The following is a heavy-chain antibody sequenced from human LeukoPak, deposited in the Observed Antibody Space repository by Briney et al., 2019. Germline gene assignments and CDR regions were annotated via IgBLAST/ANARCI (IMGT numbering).Heavy chain of an antibody. CDR1: GFTFSSYG. J-gene: IGHJ4*02. CDR2: ISYDGSNK. V-gene: IGHV3-30*18. Sequence: PGRSLRLSCAASGFTFSSYGMHWVRQAPGKGLEWVAVISYDGSNKYYADSVKGRFTISRDNSKNTLYLQMNSLRADDTAVYYCAKESPHFDYWGRGTLVTVSS. CDR3: AKESPHFDY. D-gene: IGHD3-3*02.